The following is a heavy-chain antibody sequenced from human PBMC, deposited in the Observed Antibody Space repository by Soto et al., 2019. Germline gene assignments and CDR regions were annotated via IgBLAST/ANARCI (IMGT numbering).Heavy chain of an antibody. Sequence: SETLSLTCTVSGDSVSSGTYYWAWIRQTPGKGLEWIGTIYYSANTYYNPSLKSRVTISLDTSKNQFSLKLSSVTAADTSVYYCARLGWEVSPVFFDFWGQGILVTVSS. J-gene: IGHJ4*01. CDR1: GDSVSSGTYY. CDR2: IYYSANT. V-gene: IGHV4-39*01. CDR3: ARLGWEVSPVFFDF. D-gene: IGHD1-26*01.